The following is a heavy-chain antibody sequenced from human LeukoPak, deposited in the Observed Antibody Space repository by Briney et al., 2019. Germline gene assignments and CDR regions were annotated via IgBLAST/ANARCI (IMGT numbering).Heavy chain of an antibody. Sequence: ASVKVSCKASGYTFTGYYMHWVRQAPGQGLEWMGWINPNSGGTNYAQKFQGRVTMTRDTSINTAYMELSRLRSDDTAVYYCPINPDRSGGGSDWYLDLWGRGTLVTVSS. CDR3: PINPDRSGGGSDWYLDL. V-gene: IGHV1-2*02. CDR1: GYTFTGYY. D-gene: IGHD2-15*01. CDR2: INPNSGGT. J-gene: IGHJ2*01.